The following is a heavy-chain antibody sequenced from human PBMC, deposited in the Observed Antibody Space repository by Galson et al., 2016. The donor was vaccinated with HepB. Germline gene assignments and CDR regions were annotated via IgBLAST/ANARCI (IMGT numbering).Heavy chain of an antibody. CDR2: ISTSSSPI. V-gene: IGHV3-21*01. Sequence: SLRLLCEASGFTFSNYALSWVRQAPGKGLEWVSYISTSSSPISYRDSVKGRFTISRDNTKNSLYLQLNSLRAEYTAVYYGARIIKTGTTSHSPPWGQGTLVTVSS. J-gene: IGHJ5*02. D-gene: IGHD1-7*01. CDR3: ARIIKTGTTSHSPP. CDR1: GFTFSNYA.